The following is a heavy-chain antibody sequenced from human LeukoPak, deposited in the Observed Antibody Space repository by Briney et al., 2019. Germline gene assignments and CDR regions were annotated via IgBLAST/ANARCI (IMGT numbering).Heavy chain of an antibody. D-gene: IGHD2-2*01. CDR2: IYYSGST. Sequence: PSETLSLTCTVSGGSISSSNYYWGWVRQPPGKGLEWIGSIYYSGSTYYNPSLKSRVTISVDTSKNQFSLKLSSVTAADTAVYYCASRIVVVPAAMHYYYYGMDVWGQGTTVTVSS. V-gene: IGHV4-39*01. CDR3: ASRIVVVPAAMHYYYYGMDV. CDR1: GGSISSSNYY. J-gene: IGHJ6*02.